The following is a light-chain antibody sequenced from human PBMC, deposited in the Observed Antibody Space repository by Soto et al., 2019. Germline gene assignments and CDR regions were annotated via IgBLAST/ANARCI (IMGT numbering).Light chain of an antibody. CDR3: HQLISYPLT. V-gene: IGKV1-9*01. Sequence: DIQLTQSPSSLSASVGYRVTITCRASRGIGSYLAWYQQKPGEAPKLLIYAASTLRSGVPSRFSGSGSGTDFTLTISGLQHEDSATYYCHQLISYPLTFGGGTKVDIK. CDR2: AAS. CDR1: RGIGSY. J-gene: IGKJ4*01.